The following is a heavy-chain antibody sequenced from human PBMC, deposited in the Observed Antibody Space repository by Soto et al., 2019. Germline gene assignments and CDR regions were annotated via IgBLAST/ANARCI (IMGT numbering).Heavy chain of an antibody. CDR3: ARGLDGSGSYYTLTGPMDV. CDR2: ISAYNGNT. J-gene: IGHJ6*02. Sequence: QVQLVQSGAEVKKPGASVKVSCKASGYTFTSYGISWVRQAPGKGLEWMGWISAYNGNTNYAQKLQGRVTMTTDTSTSTAYMELRSLRSDDTAVYYCARGLDGSGSYYTLTGPMDVWGQGTTVTVSS. D-gene: IGHD3-10*01. CDR1: GYTFTSYG. V-gene: IGHV1-18*01.